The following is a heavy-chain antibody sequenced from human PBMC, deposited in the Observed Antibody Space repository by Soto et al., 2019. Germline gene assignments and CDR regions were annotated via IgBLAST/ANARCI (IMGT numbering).Heavy chain of an antibody. CDR2: IYYSGST. CDR3: ARGGGNLDY. V-gene: IGHV4-59*01. Sequence: SETLSLTCPVSGGSISSYYWSWIRQPPGKGLEWIGYIYYSGSTNYNPSLKSRVTISVDTSKNQFYLKLSSVTAADTAVYYCARGGGNLDYWGQGTLVTVSS. D-gene: IGHD2-15*01. J-gene: IGHJ4*02. CDR1: GGSISSYY.